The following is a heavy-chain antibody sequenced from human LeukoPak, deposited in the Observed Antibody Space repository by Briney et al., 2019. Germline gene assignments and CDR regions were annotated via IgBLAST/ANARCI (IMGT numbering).Heavy chain of an antibody. D-gene: IGHD3-10*01. Sequence: GESLKISCAASGFTFSSYAMSWVRQAPGKGLEWVSTISGSGGSTYYADSVKGRFTISRDNSKNTLYLQMNSLRAEDTAVYYCAKDPTTYYYGSGSPDYWGQGTLVTVSS. CDR1: GFTFSSYA. V-gene: IGHV3-23*01. CDR3: AKDPTTYYYGSGSPDY. J-gene: IGHJ4*02. CDR2: ISGSGGST.